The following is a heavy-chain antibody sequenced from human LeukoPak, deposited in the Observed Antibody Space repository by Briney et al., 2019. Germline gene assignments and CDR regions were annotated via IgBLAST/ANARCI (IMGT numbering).Heavy chain of an antibody. D-gene: IGHD2-21*02. J-gene: IGHJ3*02. V-gene: IGHV3-7*01. Sequence: GGSLRLSCAASGFTFSSYWMSWVRQAPGKGLEWVANIKQDGSEKYYVDSVKGRFTISRDNAKNSLYLQMNSLRAEDTAVYYCAREREAVTAIAWIDAFDIWGQGTMVAVSS. CDR3: AREREAVTAIAWIDAFDI. CDR2: IKQDGSEK. CDR1: GFTFSSYW.